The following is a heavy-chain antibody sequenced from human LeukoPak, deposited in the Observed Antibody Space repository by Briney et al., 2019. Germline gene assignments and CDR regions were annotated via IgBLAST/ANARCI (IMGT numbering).Heavy chain of an antibody. Sequence: GESLEISCKGSGYTFTSYWIGWVRQMPGKGPEWMGIIYPGDSDTRYSPSFQGQVTMSADKSSSTAYLQWSSLKASDTAMYYCARSGRDWGFDYWGQGTLVTVSS. D-gene: IGHD2-21*02. CDR3: ARSGRDWGFDY. CDR2: IYPGDSDT. CDR1: GYTFTSYW. J-gene: IGHJ4*02. V-gene: IGHV5-51*01.